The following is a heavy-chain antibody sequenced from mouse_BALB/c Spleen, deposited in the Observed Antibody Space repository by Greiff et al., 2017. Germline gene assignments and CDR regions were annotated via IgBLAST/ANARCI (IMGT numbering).Heavy chain of an antibody. CDR2: INPYNDGT. CDR3: AREGTVVPFAY. V-gene: IGHV1-14*01. D-gene: IGHD1-1*01. J-gene: IGHJ3*01. CDR1: GYTFTSYV. Sequence: EVKLMESGPELVKPGASVKMSCKASGYTFTSYVMHWVKQKPGQGLEWIGYINPYNDGTKYNEKFKGKATLTSDKSSSTAYMELSSLTSEDSAVYYCAREGTVVPFAYWGQGTLVTVSA.